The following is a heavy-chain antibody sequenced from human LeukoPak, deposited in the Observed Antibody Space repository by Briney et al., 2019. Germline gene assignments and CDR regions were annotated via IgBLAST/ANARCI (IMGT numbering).Heavy chain of an antibody. CDR3: ARDGFLEGEDY. CDR2: ISDSSTTI. V-gene: IGHV3-48*04. Sequence: GGSLRLSCAASGFTFRSYSMNWVRQAPGKGLEWVSYISDSSTTIYYADSVKGRFTISRDNAKNSLYLQMNSLRAEDTAVYYCARDGFLEGEDYWGQGTLVTVSS. J-gene: IGHJ4*02. CDR1: GFTFRSYS. D-gene: IGHD3-3*01.